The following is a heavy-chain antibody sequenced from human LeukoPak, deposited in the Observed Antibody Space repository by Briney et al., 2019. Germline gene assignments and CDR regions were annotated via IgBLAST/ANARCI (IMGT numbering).Heavy chain of an antibody. D-gene: IGHD6-13*01. Sequence: ASVKVSCKASGGTFSSYAISWVRQAPGQGLEWMGWISAYNGNTNYAQKLQGRVTMTTDTSTSTAYMELRSLRSDDTAVYYCARDRGRSSWYNYYYYYYYGMDVWGQGTTVTVSS. J-gene: IGHJ6*02. CDR3: ARDRGRSSWYNYYYYYYYGMDV. CDR1: GGTFSSYA. CDR2: ISAYNGNT. V-gene: IGHV1-18*01.